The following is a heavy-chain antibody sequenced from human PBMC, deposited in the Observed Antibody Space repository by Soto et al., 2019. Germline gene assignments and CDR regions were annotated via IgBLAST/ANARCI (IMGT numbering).Heavy chain of an antibody. CDR1: GFTFSSYW. D-gene: IGHD6-19*01. CDR2: IKQDGSEK. V-gene: IGHV3-7*01. Sequence: EVQMVESGGGLVQPGGSLRLSCATSGFTFSSYWMSWVRQAPGKGLEWVANIKQDGSEKYYVDSVKGRFTISRDNARNSVYLQTNSLRAEDTAIYYCARDFGGGIAVAGVGFDYWGQGTLATVSS. CDR3: ARDFGGGIAVAGVGFDY. J-gene: IGHJ4*02.